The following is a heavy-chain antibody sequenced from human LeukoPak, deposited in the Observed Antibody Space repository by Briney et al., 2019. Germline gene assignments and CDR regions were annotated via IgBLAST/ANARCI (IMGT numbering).Heavy chain of an antibody. J-gene: IGHJ4*02. CDR3: ATDGRYVAVRNY. V-gene: IGHV4-59*05. Sequence: SETLSLTCTVSGGSISGYYWTWIRQPPGKGLEWIGSIYYSGSTYYNPSLKSRVTISVDTSKNQFSLKLSSVTAADTAVYYCATDGRYVAVRNYWGQGTLVTVSS. CDR2: IYYSGST. D-gene: IGHD6-19*01. CDR1: GGSISGYY.